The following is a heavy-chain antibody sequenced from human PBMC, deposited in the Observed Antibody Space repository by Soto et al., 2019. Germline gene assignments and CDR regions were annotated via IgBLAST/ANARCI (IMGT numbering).Heavy chain of an antibody. CDR2: IIPIFGTA. CDR1: GGTFSSYA. J-gene: IGHJ4*02. CDR3: ARGSGLRFLEWLLDY. Sequence: ASVKVSCKASGGTFSSYAISWVRQAPGQGLEWMGGIIPIFGTANYAQKFQGRVTITADESTSTAYMELSSLRSEDTAVYYCARGSGLRFLEWLLDYWGQGTLVTVSS. D-gene: IGHD3-3*01. V-gene: IGHV1-69*13.